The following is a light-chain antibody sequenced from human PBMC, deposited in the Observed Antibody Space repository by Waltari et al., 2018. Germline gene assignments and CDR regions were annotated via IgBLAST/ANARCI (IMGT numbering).Light chain of an antibody. CDR3: SSFTGSSFVL. CDR2: DVR. Sequence: WYQHHPVNAPKLIMYDVRDRPSGVANRFSGSKSVNTASLTISGLQAEYEAMYYCSSFTGSSFVLFGGGTMLTVL. V-gene: IGLV2-14*03. J-gene: IGLJ2*01.